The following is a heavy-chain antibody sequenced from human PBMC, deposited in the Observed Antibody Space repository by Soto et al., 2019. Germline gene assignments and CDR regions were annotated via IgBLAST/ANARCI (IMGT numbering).Heavy chain of an antibody. CDR1: VGTFDTFA. J-gene: IGHJ4*02. CDR2: IIPIFGTA. D-gene: IGHD6-19*01. CDR3: AIDHGLVAGNMYFDY. V-gene: IGHV1-69*06. Sequence: QVQLVQSGAEVKKPGSSVKVSCKAAVGTFDTFAISWVRHAPGQGREWMGGIIPIFGTANYAQKFQDRVTISADKSTSTANMELSSLRSEAKAVYDCAIDHGLVAGNMYFDYWGQGTLVTVSS.